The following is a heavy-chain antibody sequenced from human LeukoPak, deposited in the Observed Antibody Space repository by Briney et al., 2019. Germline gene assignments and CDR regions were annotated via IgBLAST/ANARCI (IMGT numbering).Heavy chain of an antibody. CDR2: IYYSGST. V-gene: IGHV4-31*03. CDR1: GGSISSGGFY. Sequence: SQTLSLTCTVSGGSISSGGFYWSWIRQYPGKGLEWIRYIYYSGSTFYNPSLKSRVTISVYTSKNQFSLKLSSVTAADTAVYYCARGVGTKVDYWGQGTLVTVSS. D-gene: IGHD1/OR15-1a*01. CDR3: ARGVGTKVDY. J-gene: IGHJ4*02.